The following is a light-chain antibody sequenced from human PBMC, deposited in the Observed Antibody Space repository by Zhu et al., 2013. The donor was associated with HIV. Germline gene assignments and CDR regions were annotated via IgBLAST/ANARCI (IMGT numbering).Light chain of an antibody. Sequence: EIVLTQSPGTLSLSPGERVTLSCRASQGVSVNLAWFQLKPGQTHKVLIYGASTRATGIPARFSGSGSGTEFTLTINSLQSEDFAVYYCQQYNNWPRTFGQGTKVEIK. V-gene: IGKV3-15*01. J-gene: IGKJ1*01. CDR1: QGVSVN. CDR3: QQYNNWPRT. CDR2: GAS.